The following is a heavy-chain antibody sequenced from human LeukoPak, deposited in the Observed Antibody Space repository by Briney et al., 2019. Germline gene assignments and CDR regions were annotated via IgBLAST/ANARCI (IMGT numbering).Heavy chain of an antibody. CDR3: ARVEATHYYYYGMDV. Sequence: SVKVSCEASGGTFSSYAISWVRQAPGQGLEWMGRIIPILGIANYAQKFQGRVTITADKSTSTAYMELSSLRSEDTAVYYCARVEATHYYYYGMDVWGQGTTVTVSS. V-gene: IGHV1-69*04. CDR1: GGTFSSYA. CDR2: IIPILGIA. J-gene: IGHJ6*02. D-gene: IGHD1-26*01.